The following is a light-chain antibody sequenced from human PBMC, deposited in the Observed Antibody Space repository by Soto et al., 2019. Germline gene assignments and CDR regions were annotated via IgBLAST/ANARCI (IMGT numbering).Light chain of an antibody. J-gene: IGLJ2*01. CDR2: SNN. CDR1: SSNIGSNT. V-gene: IGLV1-44*01. Sequence: QSVLTQPPSASGTPGQRVTISCSGSSSNIGSNTVNWYQQLPGTAPKLRIYSNNQRPSGVPDRFSGAKAGTSASLAISWLQSADEADYYCAAWDDSLTGPVFGGGTKLTVL. CDR3: AAWDDSLTGPV.